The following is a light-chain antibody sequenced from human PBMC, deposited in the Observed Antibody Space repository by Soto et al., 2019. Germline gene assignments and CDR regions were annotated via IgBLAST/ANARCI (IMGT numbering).Light chain of an antibody. Sequence: IQLTQSPSFLSASVGDRVTITCRASQGISSYLAWYQQKPGKAPKLLIYAASTLQSGVPSRFSGGFSGTEFTLTISSLQPEDFATYYCQQLYRYPITFGQGTRLEIK. V-gene: IGKV1-9*01. CDR1: QGISSY. CDR2: AAS. J-gene: IGKJ5*01. CDR3: QQLYRYPIT.